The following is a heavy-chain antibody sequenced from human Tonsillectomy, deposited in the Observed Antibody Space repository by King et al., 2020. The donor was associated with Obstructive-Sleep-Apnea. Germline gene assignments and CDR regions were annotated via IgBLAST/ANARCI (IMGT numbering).Heavy chain of an antibody. CDR1: GGSFSGYY. J-gene: IGHJ4*02. V-gene: IGHV4-34*01. CDR2: INYSGST. Sequence: VQLQQWGAGLLKPSETLSLTCAVYGGSFSGYYWSWIRQPPGKGLAWIGEINYSGSTNYNPPHKSRVTISVDTSKNQFSLKLSSVTAADTAVYYCARDWYFDYWGQGTLVTVSS. CDR3: ARDWYFDY. D-gene: IGHD1-1*01.